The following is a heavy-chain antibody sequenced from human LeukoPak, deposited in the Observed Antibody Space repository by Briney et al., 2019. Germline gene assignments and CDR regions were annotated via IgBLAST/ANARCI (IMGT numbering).Heavy chain of an antibody. V-gene: IGHV3-23*01. CDR1: GFTFSSYA. D-gene: IGHD6-13*01. CDR2: ISGSGDST. Sequence: PGGSLRLSCAASGFTFSSYAMSWVRQAPGKGLEWVSAISGSGDSTYYGDSVKGRFTISRDNSKNTLYLQMNSLRAEGTAVYYCAKTRPLDSSSWSHGDYWGQGTLVAVSP. CDR3: AKTRPLDSSSWSHGDY. J-gene: IGHJ4*02.